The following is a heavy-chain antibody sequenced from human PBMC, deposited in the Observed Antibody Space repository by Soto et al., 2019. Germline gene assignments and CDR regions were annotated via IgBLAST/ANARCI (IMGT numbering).Heavy chain of an antibody. CDR2: IYWDDDK. V-gene: IGHV2-5*02. D-gene: IGHD3-3*01. CDR3: AHWILHTVFGLVTTTAIYFDF. CDR1: GFSLTTSGVG. J-gene: IGHJ4*02. Sequence: QITLNESGPTVVKPAETLTLTCTFSGFSLTTSGVGVGWIRQSPGKAPEWLALIYWDDDKRYSASLKSRLTITKDTSKNQVVLTMASVDPADTATYYCAHWILHTVFGLVTTTAIYFDFWGQGTPVVVSS.